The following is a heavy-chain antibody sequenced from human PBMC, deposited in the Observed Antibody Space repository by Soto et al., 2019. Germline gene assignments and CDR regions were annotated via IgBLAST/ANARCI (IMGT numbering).Heavy chain of an antibody. V-gene: IGHV3-23*01. CDR3: AKDRGSGWYVGDY. D-gene: IGHD6-19*01. J-gene: IGHJ4*02. CDR2: ISGSGGST. CDR1: GLTFSSYA. Sequence: PGGSLRLACAASGLTFSSYAMSWVRQAPGKGLEWVSAISGSGGSTYYADSVKGRSTISRDNSKNTLYLQMNSLRAEDTAVYYCAKDRGSGWYVGDYWGQGTLVTVSS.